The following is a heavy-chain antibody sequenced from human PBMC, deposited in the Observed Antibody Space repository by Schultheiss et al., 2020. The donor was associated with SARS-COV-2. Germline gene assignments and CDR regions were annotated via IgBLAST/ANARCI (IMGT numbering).Heavy chain of an antibody. CDR2: ISSSGIST. Sequence: GGSLRLSCAVSGFTFSTYAMSWVRQAPGKGLEWVSSISSSGISTYYADSVKGRFTISREDVKNSLYLQMASLRAEDTAVYYCARDHGDSYGDFSFLDYWGQGTPVTVSS. D-gene: IGHD4-17*01. CDR1: GFTFSTYA. CDR3: ARDHGDSYGDFSFLDY. J-gene: IGHJ4*02. V-gene: IGHV3-21*06.